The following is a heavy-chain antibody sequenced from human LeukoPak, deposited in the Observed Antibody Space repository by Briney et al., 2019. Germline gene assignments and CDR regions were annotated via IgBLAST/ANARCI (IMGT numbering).Heavy chain of an antibody. D-gene: IGHD6-19*01. V-gene: IGHV1-69*05. Sequence: SVKVSCKASGGTFSSYAISWVRQAPGQGLEWMGGIIPIFGTANYAQKLQGRVTMTTDTSTSTAYMELRSLRSDDTAVYYCARTRRLGIAVAGTWDYWGQGTLVTVSS. J-gene: IGHJ4*02. CDR1: GGTFSSYA. CDR3: ARTRRLGIAVAGTWDY. CDR2: IIPIFGTA.